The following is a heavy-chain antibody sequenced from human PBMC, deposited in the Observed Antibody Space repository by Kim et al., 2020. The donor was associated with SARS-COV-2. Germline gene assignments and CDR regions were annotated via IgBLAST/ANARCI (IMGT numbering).Heavy chain of an antibody. CDR2: INPNSGGT. V-gene: IGHV1-2*02. J-gene: IGHJ5*02. CDR1: GYTFTGYY. CDR3: ARVAGVLWFGELLHSSREWVDP. D-gene: IGHD3-10*01. Sequence: ASVKVSCKASGYTFTGYYMHWVRQAPGQGLEWMGWINPNSGGTNYAQKFQGRVTMTRDTSISTAYMELSRLRSDDTAVYYCARVAGVLWFGELLHSSREWVDPWGQGGLVTVSS.